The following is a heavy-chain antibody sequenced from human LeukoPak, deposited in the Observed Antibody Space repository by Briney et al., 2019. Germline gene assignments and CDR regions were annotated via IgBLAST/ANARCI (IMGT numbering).Heavy chain of an antibody. CDR1: GFTFSSYS. J-gene: IGHJ4*02. Sequence: GGSLRLSCAASGFTFSSYSMNWVRQAPGKGLEWVSSISSSSSYIYYADSVKGRFTISRDNANTSLYLQMNSLRAEDTALYYCARSYYYDSSAYPSDCWGQGTLVTVSS. D-gene: IGHD3-22*01. V-gene: IGHV3-21*04. CDR2: ISSSSSYI. CDR3: ARSYYYDSSAYPSDC.